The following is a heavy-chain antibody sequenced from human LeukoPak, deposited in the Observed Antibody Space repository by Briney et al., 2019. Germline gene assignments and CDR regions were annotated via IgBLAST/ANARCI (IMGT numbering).Heavy chain of an antibody. Sequence: SVKLSCKASGGTFSSYAISWVRQAPGQGLEWMGRIIPILGIANYAQKFQGRVTITADKSTSTAYMELSSLRSEDTAVYYCASLPGYYYYGMDVWGQGTTVTVSS. J-gene: IGHJ6*02. CDR3: ASLPGYYYYGMDV. V-gene: IGHV1-69*04. CDR2: IIPILGIA. CDR1: GGTFSSYA.